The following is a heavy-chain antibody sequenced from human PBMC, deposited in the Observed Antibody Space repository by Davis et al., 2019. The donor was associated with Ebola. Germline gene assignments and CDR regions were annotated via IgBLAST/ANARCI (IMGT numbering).Heavy chain of an antibody. V-gene: IGHV3-30*02. J-gene: IGHJ6*03. CDR3: ARVVVYYYYMDV. Sequence: PGGSLRLSCAASGFTFSSYGMHWVRQAPGKGLEWVAFIRYDGSNKYYADSVKGRFTISRDNAKNSLYLQMSSLRAEDTAVYYCARVVVYYYYMDVWGKGTTVTVSS. D-gene: IGHD3-10*01. CDR1: GFTFSSYG. CDR2: IRYDGSNK.